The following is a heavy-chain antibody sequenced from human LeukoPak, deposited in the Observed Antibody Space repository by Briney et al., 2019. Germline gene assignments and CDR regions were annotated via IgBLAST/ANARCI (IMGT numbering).Heavy chain of an antibody. CDR1: GVSFSGSY. V-gene: IGHV4-34*01. J-gene: IGHJ5*02. D-gene: IGHD2-2*01. CDR2: INHSGST. CDR3: ARHARPEYCSNTSCRGRWFDP. Sequence: SETLSLTCAVYGVSFSGSYWSWIRQPPGKGLEWIGEINHSGSTNYNPSLKSRASISVDKSKNQFSVKLNSVTAADTAVYYCARHARPEYCSNTSCRGRWFDPWGQGTLVTVSP.